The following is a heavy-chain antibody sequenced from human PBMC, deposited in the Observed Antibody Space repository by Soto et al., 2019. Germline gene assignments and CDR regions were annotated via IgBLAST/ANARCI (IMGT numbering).Heavy chain of an antibody. CDR3: ARGLILWFGELSRRGGYYYDMDV. J-gene: IGHJ6*03. Sequence: QVQLQQWGAGLLKPSETLSLTCAVYGGSFSGYQWSWIRQTPGKGLEWIGGINDSGDINYNPSLKSRVTIWVDSPKKQISVRLSVVTAADTAVYYCARGLILWFGELSRRGGYYYDMDVWGKGTTVIVSS. D-gene: IGHD3-10*01. CDR1: GGSFSGYQ. V-gene: IGHV4-34*01. CDR2: INDSGDI.